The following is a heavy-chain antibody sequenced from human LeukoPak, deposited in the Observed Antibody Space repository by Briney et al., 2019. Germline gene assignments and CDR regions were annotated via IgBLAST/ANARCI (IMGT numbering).Heavy chain of an antibody. CDR1: GFTFDDYT. Sequence: GGSLRLSCAASGFTFDDYTMHWVRQAPGKGLEWVSLISWDGGSTYYADSVKGRFTISRDNIKNSLYLQMNSLRTENTAWYSCAKDSGYYDSSGYYYPYYFDYWGQGTLVTVSS. CDR3: AKDSGYYDSSGYYYPYYFDY. V-gene: IGHV3-43*01. CDR2: ISWDGGST. J-gene: IGHJ4*02. D-gene: IGHD3-22*01.